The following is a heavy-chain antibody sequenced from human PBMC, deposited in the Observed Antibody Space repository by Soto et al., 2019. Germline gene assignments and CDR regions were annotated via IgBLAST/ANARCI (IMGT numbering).Heavy chain of an antibody. CDR1: GGTFSSYA. CDR2: IIPIFGTA. Sequence: ASVKVSCKASGGTFSSYAISWVRQAPGQGLEWMGGIIPIFGTANYAQKFQGRVTITADESTSTAYMELSSLRSEDTAVYYCATETLTDDPTGIAAAGLFDYWGQGTLVTVSS. J-gene: IGHJ4*02. CDR3: ATETLTDDPTGIAAAGLFDY. D-gene: IGHD6-13*01. V-gene: IGHV1-69*13.